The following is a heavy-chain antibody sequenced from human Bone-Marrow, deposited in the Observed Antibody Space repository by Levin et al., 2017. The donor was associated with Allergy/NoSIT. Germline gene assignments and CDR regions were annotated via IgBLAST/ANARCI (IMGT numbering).Heavy chain of an antibody. V-gene: IGHV5-51*01. Sequence: GESLKISCKGSGYRFSDYWIGWVRPMPGKGLEWMGIIFPGDSDTTYSPSFQGHVTISADKSISTAYLQWSSLKASDTAIYYCARREVGADEANAFDIWGQGTMVTISS. CDR3: ARREVGADEANAFDI. CDR2: IFPGDSDT. J-gene: IGHJ3*02. D-gene: IGHD1-26*01. CDR1: GYRFSDYW.